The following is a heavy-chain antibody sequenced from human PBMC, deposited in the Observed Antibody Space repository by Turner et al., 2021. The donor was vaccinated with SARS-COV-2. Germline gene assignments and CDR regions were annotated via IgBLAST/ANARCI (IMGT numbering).Heavy chain of an antibody. J-gene: IGHJ4*02. Sequence: EVQLLASGGGLVQPGGSLRLSCSASVFTFSSYVMSWVREAPGKGLEGVSGISGRGGSTYYADSVKGRFTISRDNSKNTLYLQMNSLRAEDTAVYYCAKAQLGYYLGVDYWGQGTLVTVSS. CDR1: VFTFSSYV. CDR2: ISGRGGST. D-gene: IGHD3-3*01. V-gene: IGHV3-23*01. CDR3: AKAQLGYYLGVDY.